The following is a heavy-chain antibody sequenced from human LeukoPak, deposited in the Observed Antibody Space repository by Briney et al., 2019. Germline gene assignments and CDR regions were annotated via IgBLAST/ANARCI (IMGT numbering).Heavy chain of an antibody. J-gene: IGHJ4*02. CDR3: ARGVKSGYTAMVY. CDR1: GFTFNDYW. Sequence: PGGSLRLSCAASGFTFNDYWMHWVRQPPGKGPVWFSHINSDGSSTSYADSVKGRFTIFRDNAKNTLYLQMNSLRAEDTAVYYCARGVKSGYTAMVYWGQGTLVTVSS. CDR2: INSDGSST. D-gene: IGHD5-18*01. V-gene: IGHV3-74*01.